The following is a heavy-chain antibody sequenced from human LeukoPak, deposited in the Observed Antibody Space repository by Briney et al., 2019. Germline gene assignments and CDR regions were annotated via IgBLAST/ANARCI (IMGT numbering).Heavy chain of an antibody. D-gene: IGHD1-1*01. CDR3: ARTNAFDI. CDR1: GGSIDSGGYS. Sequence: SQTLSLTCAVSGGSIDSGGYSWTWIRQPPGKGLEWIGYIYHSGSSYYNPSLKSRVTISVDGSKTQFSLELYSVTAADTAVYYCARTNAFDIWGQGTVVTVSS. CDR2: IYHSGSS. V-gene: IGHV4-30-2*01. J-gene: IGHJ3*02.